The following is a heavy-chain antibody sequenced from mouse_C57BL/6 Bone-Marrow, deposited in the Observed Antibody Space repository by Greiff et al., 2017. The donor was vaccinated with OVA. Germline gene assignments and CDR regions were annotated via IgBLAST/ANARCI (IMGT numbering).Heavy chain of an antibody. CDR3: ARFDGYLWFAY. D-gene: IGHD2-3*01. V-gene: IGHV1-55*01. Sequence: VQLQQPGAELVKPGASVKMSCTASGYTFTSYWITWVKQRPGQGLEWIGDIYPGSGSTNYNEKFKSKATLTVDTSSSTAYMQLSSLTFEYSAVYCCARFDGYLWFAYWGKGTLVTVSA. CDR1: GYTFTSYW. J-gene: IGHJ3*01. CDR2: IYPGSGST.